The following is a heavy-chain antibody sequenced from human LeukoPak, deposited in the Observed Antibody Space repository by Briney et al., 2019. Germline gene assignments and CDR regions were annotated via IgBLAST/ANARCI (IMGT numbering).Heavy chain of an antibody. CDR1: GGSISSYY. CDR2: IYYSGST. Sequence: SETLSLTCTVSGGSISSYYWSWIRQPPGKGLEWIGYIYYSGSTNYNPSLKSRVTISVDTSKNQFSLKLSSVTAADTAVYYCARDPQLGDAFDIWGQGTMVTVSS. V-gene: IGHV4-59*01. CDR3: ARDPQLGDAFDI. D-gene: IGHD5-18*01. J-gene: IGHJ3*02.